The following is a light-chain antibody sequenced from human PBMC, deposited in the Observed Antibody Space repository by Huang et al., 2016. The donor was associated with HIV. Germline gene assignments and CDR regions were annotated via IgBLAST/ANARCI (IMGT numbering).Light chain of an antibody. V-gene: IGKV3-11*01. Sequence: IVLTQSPATLSWYPGERVTLSCRASQSVGNYIAWYQQHPGQSPRLLIYDTSHRATVTPVRFSGSGSGTDFALTISNLESEDVAVYYCQQRSSGVTFGGGTKVQVK. J-gene: IGKJ4*01. CDR2: DTS. CDR3: QQRSSGVT. CDR1: QSVGNY.